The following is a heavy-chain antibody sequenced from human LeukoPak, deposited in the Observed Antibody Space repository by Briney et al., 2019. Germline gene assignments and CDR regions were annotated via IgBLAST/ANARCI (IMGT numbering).Heavy chain of an antibody. J-gene: IGHJ3*01. D-gene: IGHD4-23*01. CDR3: ARHDYHSNSDAFDV. CDR1: GFTFSNYW. CDR2: IKPDGSDK. V-gene: IGHV3-7*02. Sequence: GGSLRLSCAASGFTFSNYWMNWVRQASGKGLEWVANIKPDGSDKYYVDSVKGRFTISRDNAKNSLYLQMNSLRAEDTAVYYCARHDYHSNSDAFDVWGQGTMVTVSS.